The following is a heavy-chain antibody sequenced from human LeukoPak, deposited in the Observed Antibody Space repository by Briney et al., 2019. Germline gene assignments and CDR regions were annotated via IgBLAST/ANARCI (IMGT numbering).Heavy chain of an antibody. D-gene: IGHD3-22*01. Sequence: GGSLRLSCAASGFTFSTHAMHWVRQAPAKGLEWVAMIWFDGKTTYYVNSVKGRFTISRDNAKNSLYLQSLYLQMNSLRAEDTAVYYCARAHYSSFDYWGQGTLVTVSS. V-gene: IGHV3-33*01. J-gene: IGHJ4*02. CDR3: ARAHYSSFDY. CDR1: GFTFSTHA. CDR2: IWFDGKTT.